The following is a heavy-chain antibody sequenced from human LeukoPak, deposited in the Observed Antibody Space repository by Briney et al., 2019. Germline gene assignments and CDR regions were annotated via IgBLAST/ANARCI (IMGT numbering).Heavy chain of an antibody. CDR2: INHSGST. V-gene: IGHV4-34*01. CDR3: ARLALGAYCGGGCYSGLDY. Sequence: SETLSLTCAVYGGSFSGYYWSWIRQPPGEGLEWIGEINHSGSTNYNPSLKSRVTISVDTSKNQFSLKLSSVTAADTAVYYCARLALGAYCGGGCYSGLDYWGQGTLVTVSS. CDR1: GGSFSGYY. J-gene: IGHJ4*02. D-gene: IGHD2-21*02.